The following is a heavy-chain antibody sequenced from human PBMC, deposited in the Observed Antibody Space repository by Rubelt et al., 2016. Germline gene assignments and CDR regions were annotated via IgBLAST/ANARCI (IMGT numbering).Heavy chain of an antibody. V-gene: IGHV3-66*01. Sequence: CGGGLVQPGGSLRLSCAASGFTVSSNHMSWVRQAPGKGLEWVSLIYSGGSTYYADSVKGRFTISRDNSKNTLYLQMNSLRGEDTAVHYCARVMGGGSVSGMDVWGQGTTVTVSS. J-gene: IGHJ6*02. CDR3: ARVMGGGSVSGMDV. CDR2: IYSGGST. CDR1: GFTVSSNH. D-gene: IGHD3-16*01.